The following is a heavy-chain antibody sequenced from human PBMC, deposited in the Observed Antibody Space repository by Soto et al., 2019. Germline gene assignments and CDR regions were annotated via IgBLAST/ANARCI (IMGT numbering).Heavy chain of an antibody. V-gene: IGHV4-59*01. J-gene: IGHJ4*02. D-gene: IGHD1-26*01. Sequence: SETLSLTCTVSGGSISSYYWSWIRQPPGKGLEWIGYIYYSGSTNYNPSLKSRVTISVDTSKNQFSLKLSSVTAADTAVYYCERDRSGGSYYGDFDYWGQGTLVTVSS. CDR2: IYYSGST. CDR1: GGSISSYY. CDR3: ERDRSGGSYYGDFDY.